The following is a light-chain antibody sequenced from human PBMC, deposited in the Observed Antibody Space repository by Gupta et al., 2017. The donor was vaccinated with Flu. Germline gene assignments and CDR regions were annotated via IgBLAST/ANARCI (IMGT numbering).Light chain of an antibody. CDR1: QRINSW. Sequence: DIQMTQSPSTLSASVGDRVIISCRASQRINSWLAWYQQKPGKAPKLLIYKASSLESGVPSRFSGSGSGTEFTLTISSLQPDDFATYYCQQYNSYSTWTFGQGTKVEIK. CDR3: QQYNSYSTWT. V-gene: IGKV1-5*03. J-gene: IGKJ1*01. CDR2: KAS.